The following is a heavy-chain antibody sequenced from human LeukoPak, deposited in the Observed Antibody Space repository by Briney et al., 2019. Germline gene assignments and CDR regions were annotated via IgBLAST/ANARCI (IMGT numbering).Heavy chain of an antibody. Sequence: ASVKVSCKASGYTFTGYYMHWVRQAPGQGLEWMGWINSNSGGTNYAQKLQGRVTMTTDTSTSTAYMELRSLRSDDTAVYYCARTSHYVDIAATIPYGIYYFDYWGQGTLVTVSS. CDR1: GYTFTGYY. CDR2: INSNSGGT. J-gene: IGHJ4*02. V-gene: IGHV1-2*02. CDR3: ARTSHYVDIAATIPYGIYYFDY. D-gene: IGHD5-12*01.